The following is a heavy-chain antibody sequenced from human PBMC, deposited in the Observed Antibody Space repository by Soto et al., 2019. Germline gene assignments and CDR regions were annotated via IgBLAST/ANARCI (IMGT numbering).Heavy chain of an antibody. V-gene: IGHV1-2*04. CDR3: ARGDIVLVPGQRKYYIMDV. CDR2: INPNSGVT. CDR1: AYTFTYYF. D-gene: IGHD2-2*01. J-gene: IGHJ6*02. Sequence: ASVKVSCKASAYTFTYYFVHWVRQAPGQGLEWMGWINPNSGVTNYAQKFQGWVTMTTDTSISTAFMELSRLKSDDTAVYFCARGDIVLVPGQRKYYIMDVWGQGTKVTVYS.